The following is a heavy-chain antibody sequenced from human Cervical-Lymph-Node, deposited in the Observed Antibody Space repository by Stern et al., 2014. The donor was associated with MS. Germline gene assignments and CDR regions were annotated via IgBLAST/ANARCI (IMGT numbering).Heavy chain of an antibody. CDR2: TVVGSGNT. J-gene: IGHJ3*02. CDR1: GFTFTSSA. V-gene: IGHV1-58*01. CDR3: AAEPMYYSDSVGAFDI. Sequence: QLVQSGPEVKKPGTSVKVSCKASGFTFTSSAVQWGRQARGQGLEWKGLTVVGSGNTNYAQKFQERVTITRDMSTSTAYMELSSLRSEDTAVYYCAAEPMYYSDSVGAFDIWGQGTMVTVSS. D-gene: IGHD3-22*01.